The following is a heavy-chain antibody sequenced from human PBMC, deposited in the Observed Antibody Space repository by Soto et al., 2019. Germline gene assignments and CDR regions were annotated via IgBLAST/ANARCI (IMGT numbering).Heavy chain of an antibody. CDR3: AKDFGAWSDS. CDR1: GFAFSTYG. Sequence: HVHLVESGGGVVQPGRYLTISCVGSGFAFSTYGMPWVRQAPAKGLEWVALISYDGTDKYYADSVKGRFSISRDNSKQTLSLQMDSLRPEDTAVYYCAKDFGAWSDSWGHGTLVNVSS. CDR2: ISYDGTDK. J-gene: IGHJ5*01. V-gene: IGHV3-30*18. D-gene: IGHD3-10*01.